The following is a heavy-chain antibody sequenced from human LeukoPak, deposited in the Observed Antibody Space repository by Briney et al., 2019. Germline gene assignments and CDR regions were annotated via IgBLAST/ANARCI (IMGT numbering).Heavy chain of an antibody. CDR1: GGSISSSNW. CDR3: ARIPTNAVPAAHNGFDI. D-gene: IGHD2-2*01. CDR2: IYHSGTT. J-gene: IGHJ3*02. Sequence: SETLSLTCAVSGGSISSSNWWSWVRQPPGKGLEWIGEIYHSGTTNSNPSLKSRVTISVDTSKNQFSLKLSSVTAADTAVYYCARIPTNAVPAAHNGFDIWGQGTMLTVSS. V-gene: IGHV4-4*02.